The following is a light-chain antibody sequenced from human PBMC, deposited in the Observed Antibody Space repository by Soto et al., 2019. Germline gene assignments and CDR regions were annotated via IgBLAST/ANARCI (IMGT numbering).Light chain of an antibody. CDR3: QQYNNWPRLS. CDR1: QSVSSN. J-gene: IGKJ4*01. CDR2: GAS. Sequence: EIVMTQSPATLSVSPGERATLSCRASQSVSSNLAWYQQKPGQAPRLLIYGASTRATGIPARCSGSGSGTEFTLTRSSLQSEDCAVYYCQQYNNWPRLSFGGGTEVEIK. V-gene: IGKV3-15*01.